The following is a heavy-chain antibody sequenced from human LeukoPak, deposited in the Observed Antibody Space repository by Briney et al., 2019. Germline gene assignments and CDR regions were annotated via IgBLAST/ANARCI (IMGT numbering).Heavy chain of an antibody. J-gene: IGHJ3*02. CDR2: IYYSGST. D-gene: IGHD5-18*01. CDR3: ARSWIQRWSYASDI. CDR1: GGSISSSSYY. Sequence: SETLSLTCTVSGGSISSSSYYWGRIRQPPGKGVEWIGSIYYSGSTYYNPSLKSRVTISVDTSKNQFSLNLSSVTAADTAVDYCARSWIQRWSYASDIWGQGTLVTVSS. V-gene: IGHV4-39*01.